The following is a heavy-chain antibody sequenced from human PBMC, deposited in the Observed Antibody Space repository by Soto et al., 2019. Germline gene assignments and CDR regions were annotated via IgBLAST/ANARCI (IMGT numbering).Heavy chain of an antibody. CDR2: IYYSGST. V-gene: IGHV4-59*01. J-gene: IGHJ6*02. D-gene: IGHD3-10*01. Sequence: PSETLSLTCTVSGGSISSYYWSWIRQPPGKGLEWIGYIYYSGSTNYNPSLKSRVTISVDTSKNQFSLKLSSVTAADTAVYYCARGPPISEYHSYGMDVWGQGTTVNVSS. CDR1: GGSISSYY. CDR3: ARGPPISEYHSYGMDV.